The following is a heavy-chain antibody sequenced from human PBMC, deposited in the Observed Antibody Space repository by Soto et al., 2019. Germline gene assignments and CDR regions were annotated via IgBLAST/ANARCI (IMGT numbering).Heavy chain of an antibody. J-gene: IGHJ6*02. D-gene: IGHD3-10*01. CDR3: ARFSGDSSYYYYGMDV. CDR1: VCAISSSSYY. Sequence: SETLSLTCTFSVCAISSSSYYWGWIRQPPGKGLEWIGSIYYSGSTYYNPSLKSRVTRSVDTSKNQFSLKLSSVTAADTALYYCARFSGDSSYYYYGMDVWGQGTPVTVSS. V-gene: IGHV4-39*01. CDR2: IYYSGST.